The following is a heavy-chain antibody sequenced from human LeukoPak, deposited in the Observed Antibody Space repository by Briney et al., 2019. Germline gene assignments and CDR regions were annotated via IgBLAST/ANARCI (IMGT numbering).Heavy chain of an antibody. CDR2: INPNSGGT. J-gene: IGHJ3*02. D-gene: IGHD3-10*01. CDR3: ARGRLLWFGELGFDAFDI. V-gene: IGHV1-2*02. CDR1: GYTFTSYD. Sequence: ASVKVSCKASGYTFTSYDINWVRQATGQGLEWMGWINPNSGGTNYAQKFQGRVTMTRDTSISTAYMELSRLRSDDTAVYYCARGRLLWFGELGFDAFDIWGQGTMVTVSS.